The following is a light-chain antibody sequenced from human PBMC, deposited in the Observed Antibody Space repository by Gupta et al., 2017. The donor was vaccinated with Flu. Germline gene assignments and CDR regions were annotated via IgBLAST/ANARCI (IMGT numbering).Light chain of an antibody. CDR3: QAWDSSTHYV. V-gene: IGLV3-1*01. J-gene: IGLJ1*01. CDR1: NLGGKY. Sequence: SYELTQPPSVSVSPGQTARLTCSGDNLGGKYASWYQQKPGQSPVLVIYQDTKRPSGIPERSSGSNSGNTATLTIRGTQAVDEADYYCQAWDSSTHYVFGTGTKVTVL. CDR2: QDT.